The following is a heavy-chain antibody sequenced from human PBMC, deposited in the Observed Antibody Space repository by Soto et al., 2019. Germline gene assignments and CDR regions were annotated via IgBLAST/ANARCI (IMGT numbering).Heavy chain of an antibody. CDR3: AKRYWNPRDFDY. CDR2: ISDNGGNT. V-gene: IGHV3-23*01. D-gene: IGHD1-1*01. CDR1: GFTFSTVA. Sequence: GGSLRLSCVASGFTFSTVAMTWVRQAPGKGLEWVSSISDNGGNTDYADSVRGRFTLSRDNSKNTLYLPMNHLKAEDTAVYYCAKRYWNPRDFDYWGQGARVTVSS. J-gene: IGHJ4*02.